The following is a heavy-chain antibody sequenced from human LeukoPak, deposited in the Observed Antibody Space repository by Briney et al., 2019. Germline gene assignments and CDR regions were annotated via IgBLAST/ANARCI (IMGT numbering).Heavy chain of an antibody. D-gene: IGHD2-15*01. CDR1: GGSFSGYY. V-gene: IGHV4-34*01. Sequence: SETLSLTCAVYGGSFSGYYWSWIRQPPGKGLEWIGEINHSGSTNYNPSLKSRVTISVDTSKNQFSLKLSSVTAADTAVYYCAREVFYEKSGGSRYFDYWGQGTLVTVSS. J-gene: IGHJ4*02. CDR3: AREVFYEKSGGSRYFDY. CDR2: INHSGST.